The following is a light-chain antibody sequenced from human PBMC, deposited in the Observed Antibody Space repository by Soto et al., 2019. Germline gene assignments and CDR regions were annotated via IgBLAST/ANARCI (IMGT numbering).Light chain of an antibody. CDR3: QQYCITPWT. CDR1: QSVFDSSKNKNF. Sequence: DIVMTQSPDSLAVSLGERATINCKSSQSVFDSSKNKNFLAWYQQKPGQPPKLLIYWASARESGVPDRFSGSESGTDFTLTISSLQAEDVAVYYCQQYCITPWTFGQGTKVEIK. CDR2: WAS. J-gene: IGKJ1*01. V-gene: IGKV4-1*01.